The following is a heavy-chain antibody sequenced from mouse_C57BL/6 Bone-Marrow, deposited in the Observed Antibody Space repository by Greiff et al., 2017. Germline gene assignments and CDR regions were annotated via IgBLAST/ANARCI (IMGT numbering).Heavy chain of an antibody. CDR1: GYTFTSYW. CDR2: IDPSDSET. D-gene: IGHD2-5*01. V-gene: IGHV1-52*01. CDR3: ARGSNYNAMDY. J-gene: IGHJ4*01. Sequence: QVQLQQPGAELVRPGSSVKLSCKASGYTFTSYWMHWVKQRPIQGLEWIGNIDPSDSETHYNQKFKDKATLTVDKSSSTAYMQLSSLTSEDSAVYYGARGSNYNAMDYWGQGTSVTVSS.